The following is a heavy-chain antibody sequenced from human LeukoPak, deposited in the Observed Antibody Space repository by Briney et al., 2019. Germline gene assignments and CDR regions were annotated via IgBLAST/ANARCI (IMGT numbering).Heavy chain of an antibody. V-gene: IGHV3-21*06. Sequence: PGGSLRLSCAASGFTFSSYSMNWVRQAPGKGLEWVSSISSSSSYIYYADSVKGRFTISRDNAKNSLFLQMNSLRVEDTAVYFCARDQPLAVASWGYFYYYMDVWGKGTTVTVSS. CDR2: ISSSSSYI. CDR3: ARDQPLAVASWGYFYYYMDV. J-gene: IGHJ6*03. CDR1: GFTFSSYS. D-gene: IGHD2-2*01.